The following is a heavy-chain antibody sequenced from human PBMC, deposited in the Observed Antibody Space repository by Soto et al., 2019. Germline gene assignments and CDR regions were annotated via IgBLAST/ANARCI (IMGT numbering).Heavy chain of an antibody. V-gene: IGHV3-23*01. CDR1: GFTFSSYA. CDR3: AKGGIGEVGGVDY. D-gene: IGHD6-13*01. Sequence: EVQLLESGGGLVQPGGSLRLSCAASGFTFSSYAMTWVRQAPGKGLEWVSSISSSGSSTYYADSVKGRFTISRDNSKNMLYLQMNSLRAEDTALYYCAKGGIGEVGGVDYWGQGTLVTVSS. J-gene: IGHJ4*02. CDR2: ISSSGSST.